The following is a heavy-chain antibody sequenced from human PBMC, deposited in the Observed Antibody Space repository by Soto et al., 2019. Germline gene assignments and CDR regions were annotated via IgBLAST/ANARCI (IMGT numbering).Heavy chain of an antibody. V-gene: IGHV2-5*02. CDR2: IYWDDSK. D-gene: IGHD3-10*01. Sequence: QITLKESGPTLVQPTQTLTLTCTVSGFSLTTDRVGVGWIRQPPGEALEWLAVIYWDDSKTYRPSLESRLTITKDTSKYQVALTMTNMDSLDTATYYCAHAYSGRSLYWGQGTLVTVSS. CDR3: AHAYSGRSLY. CDR1: GFSLTTDRVG. J-gene: IGHJ4*02.